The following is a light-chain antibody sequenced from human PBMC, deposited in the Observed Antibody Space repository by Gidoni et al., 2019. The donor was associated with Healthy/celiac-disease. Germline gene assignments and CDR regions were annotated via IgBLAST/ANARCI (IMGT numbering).Light chain of an antibody. V-gene: IGKV1-33*01. CDR3: QQYDNLPRFT. Sequence: DIQITQSPSSLSASVGDRVTITCQASQDISNYLNWYQQKPGKDPKLLIYDASNLETGVPSRFSGSGSGTDFTFTISSLQPEDIATYYCQQYDNLPRFTFGHXTKVDIK. J-gene: IGKJ3*01. CDR1: QDISNY. CDR2: DAS.